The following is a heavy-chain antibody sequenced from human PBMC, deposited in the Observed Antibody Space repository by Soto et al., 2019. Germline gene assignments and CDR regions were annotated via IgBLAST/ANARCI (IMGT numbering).Heavy chain of an antibody. CDR2: IIPIFGTA. Sequence: GASVKVSCKASGGTFSSYAISWVRQAPGQGLEWMGGIIPIFGTANYAQKFQGRVTITADESTSTAYMELSSLRSDDTAVYYCARVNGVDTAMVTGYYYYYYGMDVWGQGTTVTVSS. J-gene: IGHJ6*02. CDR1: GGTFSSYA. CDR3: ARVNGVDTAMVTGYYYYYYGMDV. V-gene: IGHV1-69*13. D-gene: IGHD5-18*01.